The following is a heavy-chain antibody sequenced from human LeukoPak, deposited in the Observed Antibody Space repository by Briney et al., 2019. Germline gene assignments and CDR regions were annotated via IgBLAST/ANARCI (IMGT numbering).Heavy chain of an antibody. V-gene: IGHV4-59*08. D-gene: IGHD2-15*01. CDR3: TTLRYCSGGSCFPKYFQH. CDR2: IYYSGST. Sequence: SETLSLTCTVSGGSISTYYWSWIRQPPGKGLEWIGYIYYSGSTVYNPSLKSRVTISVDTSKNQFSLKLTSVTAADTAVYYCTTLRYCSGGSCFPKYFQHWGQGTLVTVSS. J-gene: IGHJ1*01. CDR1: GGSISTYY.